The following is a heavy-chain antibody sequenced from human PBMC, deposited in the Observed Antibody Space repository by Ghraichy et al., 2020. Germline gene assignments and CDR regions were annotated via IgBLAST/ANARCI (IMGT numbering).Heavy chain of an antibody. CDR2: IYYNGNT. D-gene: IGHD3-10*01. J-gene: IGHJ4*02. CDR3: ARGGSYSNYYDY. Sequence: SQTLSLTCTVSGGSISSYYWNWIRQPPGKGLEWIGYIYYNGNTNYNPSLKSRVTISVDTSKNQFSLKLTSVTAADTAVYYCARGGSYSNYYDYWGQGTLATVSS. V-gene: IGHV4-59*01. CDR1: GGSISSYY.